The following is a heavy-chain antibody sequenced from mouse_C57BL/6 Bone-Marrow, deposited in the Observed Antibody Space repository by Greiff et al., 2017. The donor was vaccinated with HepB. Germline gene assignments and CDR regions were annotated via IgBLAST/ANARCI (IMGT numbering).Heavy chain of an antibody. Sequence: QVQLQQSGAELVKPGASVKLSCKASGYTFTSYWMQWVKQRPGQGLEWIGEIDPSDSYTNYNQKFKGKATFTVDTSSSTAYMQLSSLTSEDSAVYYCYYGSSYYWGQGTTLTVSS. CDR1: GYTFTSYW. CDR2: IDPSDSYT. D-gene: IGHD1-1*01. V-gene: IGHV1-50*01. CDR3: YYGSSYY. J-gene: IGHJ2*01.